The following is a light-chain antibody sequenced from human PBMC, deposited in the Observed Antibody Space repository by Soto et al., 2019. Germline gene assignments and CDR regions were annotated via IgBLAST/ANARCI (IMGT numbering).Light chain of an antibody. CDR3: QQYERGFT. Sequence: EIVLTQSPGTLSLYAGEIASLSCRASQSIANSLAWYQQKPGQAPRLLIFDASSRATGIPDRFSGSGSGTDFSLTISRLEPEDFAVYYCQQYERGFTFGPGTKVDIK. J-gene: IGKJ3*01. CDR2: DAS. V-gene: IGKV3-20*01. CDR1: QSIANS.